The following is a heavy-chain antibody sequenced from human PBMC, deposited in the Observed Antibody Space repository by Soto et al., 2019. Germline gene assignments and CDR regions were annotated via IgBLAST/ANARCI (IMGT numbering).Heavy chain of an antibody. CDR1: RLNLSNYV. V-gene: IGHV3-30*04. CDR2: ISYDGRNT. CDR3: AGGDYYYSLDV. J-gene: IGHJ6*02. Sequence: QVQMVESGGGVVQPGRSLRLPCAASRLNLSNYVMHWVRQAPGKGVVWVAGISYDGRNTYYADSVTGLFSISRDNANNTLLLQMHSLRPEDTAVDYCAGGDYYYSLDVLGQGTTVTVSS.